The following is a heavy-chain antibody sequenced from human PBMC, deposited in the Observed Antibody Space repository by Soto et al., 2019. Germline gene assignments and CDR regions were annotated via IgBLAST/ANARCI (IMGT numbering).Heavy chain of an antibody. CDR3: GRGGHCSSTSCHSVGRFGP. CDR2: INHSGST. V-gene: IGHV4-34*01. Sequence: SETLSLTCDVYGGSFSGYFWSWIRQPPGKGLEWIGEINHSGSTKYNPSLKSRVTISVDTSKNQFSLELSSVTAADTAVYYCGRGGHCSSTSCHSVGRFGPWGQGILVTVSS. J-gene: IGHJ5*02. CDR1: GGSFSGYF. D-gene: IGHD2-2*01.